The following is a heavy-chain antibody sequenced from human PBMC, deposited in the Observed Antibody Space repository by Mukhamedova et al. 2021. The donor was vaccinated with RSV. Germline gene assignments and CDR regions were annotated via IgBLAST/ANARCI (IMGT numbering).Heavy chain of an antibody. CDR3: AIDTTAPQWGWYMDV. D-gene: IGHD1-14*01. CDR2: IYHSGIT. V-gene: IGHV4-38-2*02. J-gene: IGHJ6*03. Sequence: GNIYHSGITYYKPSLKSRLTISVDTSKNQFSLKLSSVTAAATAVYYCAIDTTAPQWGWYMDVWCKGTTVTVSS.